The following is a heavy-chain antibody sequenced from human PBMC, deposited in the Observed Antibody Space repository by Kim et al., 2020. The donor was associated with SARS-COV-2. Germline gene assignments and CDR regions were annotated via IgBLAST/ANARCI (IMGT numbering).Heavy chain of an antibody. V-gene: IGHV3-33*01. Sequence: GGSLRLSCAASGFTFSSYGMHWVRQAPGKGLEWVAVIWYDGSNKYYADSVKGRFTISRDNSNNTLYLQMNSLRAEDTAVYYCARDRSRVVLWFGDSIQDYYGMDVWGQGTTVTVSS. D-gene: IGHD3-10*01. CDR2: IWYDGSNK. J-gene: IGHJ6*02. CDR3: ARDRSRVVLWFGDSIQDYYGMDV. CDR1: GFTFSSYG.